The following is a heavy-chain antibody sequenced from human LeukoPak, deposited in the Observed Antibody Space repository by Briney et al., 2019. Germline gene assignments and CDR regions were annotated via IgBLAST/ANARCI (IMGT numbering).Heavy chain of an antibody. CDR1: GFTFDDYA. CDR3: ARAEYGDY. Sequence: GRSLRLSCAASGFTFDDYAMHWVRQAPGKGLEWVANIKQDGSEKYYVDSVKGRFTISRDNAKNSLYLQMNSLRAEDTAVYYCARAEYGDYWGQGTLVTVSS. J-gene: IGHJ4*02. D-gene: IGHD2-2*01. CDR2: IKQDGSEK. V-gene: IGHV3-7*01.